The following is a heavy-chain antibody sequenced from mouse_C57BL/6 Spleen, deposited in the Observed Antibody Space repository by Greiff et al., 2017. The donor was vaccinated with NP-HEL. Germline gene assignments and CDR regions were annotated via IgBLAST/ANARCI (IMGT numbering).Heavy chain of an antibody. CDR3: TKGIYYDYPHWYFDV. CDR1: GYTFTSYW. Sequence: EVQLQQSGTVLARPGASVKMSCKTSGYTFTSYWMHWVKQRPGQGLEWIGAIYPGNSDNSYNQKIKGKAKLTAVTSASTAYMELSSLTNEDSAVYYCTKGIYYDYPHWYFDVWGTGTTVTVSS. V-gene: IGHV1-5*01. D-gene: IGHD2-4*01. CDR2: IYPGNSDN. J-gene: IGHJ1*03.